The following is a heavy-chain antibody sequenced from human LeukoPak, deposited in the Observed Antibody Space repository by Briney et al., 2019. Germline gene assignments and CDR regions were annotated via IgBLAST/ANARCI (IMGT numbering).Heavy chain of an antibody. CDR1: GGSISSYY. V-gene: IGHV4-59*01. J-gene: IGHJ4*02. CDR3: ARRGEHGSYSPYFDY. CDR2: IYYSGST. Sequence: SETLSLTCTVSGGSISSYYWSWIRQPPGKGLEWIGYIYYSGSTNYNPSLKSRVTISVDTSKNQFSLKLSSVAAADTAVYYCARRGEHGSYSPYFDYWGQGTLVTVSS. D-gene: IGHD1-26*01.